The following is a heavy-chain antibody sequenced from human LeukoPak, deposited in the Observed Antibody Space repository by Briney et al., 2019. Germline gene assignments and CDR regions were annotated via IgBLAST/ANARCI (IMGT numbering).Heavy chain of an antibody. CDR1: GFTVSSNY. CDR2: IYSGGST. CDR3: AGTYYYDKGAFDI. Sequence: GGSLRLSCAASGFTVSSNYMSWVRQAPGKGLEWVSVIYSGGSTYYADSVKGRFTISRDNSKNTLYLQMNSLRAEDTAVYYCAGTYYYDKGAFDIWGQGTMVTVSS. V-gene: IGHV3-53*01. D-gene: IGHD3-22*01. J-gene: IGHJ3*02.